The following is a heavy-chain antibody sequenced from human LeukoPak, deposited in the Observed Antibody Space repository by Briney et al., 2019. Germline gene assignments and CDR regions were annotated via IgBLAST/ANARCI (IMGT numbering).Heavy chain of an antibody. CDR1: GFTFTNYW. V-gene: IGHV3-7*03. CDR3: AKDSWPGYFDY. CDR2: INQDGGEK. D-gene: IGHD2-15*01. Sequence: GGSLRLSCAASGFTFTNYWMTWVRQAPGKGLEWVANINQDGGEKHYVDSVKGRFTISRDNAKNSLYLQMNSLRAEDTAVYYCAKDSWPGYFDYWGQGTLVTVSS. J-gene: IGHJ4*02.